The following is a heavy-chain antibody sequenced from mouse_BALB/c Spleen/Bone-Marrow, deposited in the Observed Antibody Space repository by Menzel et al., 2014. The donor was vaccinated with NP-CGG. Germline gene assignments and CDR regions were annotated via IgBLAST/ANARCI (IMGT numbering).Heavy chain of an antibody. D-gene: IGHD2-13*01. V-gene: IGHV1-69*02. CDR3: ARGRYGDAVD. CDR2: IDPSDSYT. J-gene: IGHJ2*01. Sequence: VQLQQSGADLVKPGASVKLSCKASGYTFTSYWMHWVKQRPGQGLEWIGEIDPSDSYTNYNQKFKGKATLTVDKSSGRGYMQLSSLTCEDSAVYYCARGRYGDAVDWGQGTTLTGSS. CDR1: GYTFTSYW.